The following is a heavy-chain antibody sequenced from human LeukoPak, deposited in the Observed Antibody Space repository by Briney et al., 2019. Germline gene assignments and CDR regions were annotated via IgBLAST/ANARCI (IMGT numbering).Heavy chain of an antibody. V-gene: IGHV1-69*05. CDR2: IIPIFGTA. J-gene: IGHJ3*02. CDR1: GGTFSSYA. D-gene: IGHD2-15*01. Sequence: XVKVSCKASGGTFSSYAISWVRQAPGQGLEWMGRIIPIFGTANYAQKFQGRVTITTDESTSTAYMELSSLRSEDTAVYYCASPRYCSGGSCYVDAFDIWGQGTMVTVSS. CDR3: ASPRYCSGGSCYVDAFDI.